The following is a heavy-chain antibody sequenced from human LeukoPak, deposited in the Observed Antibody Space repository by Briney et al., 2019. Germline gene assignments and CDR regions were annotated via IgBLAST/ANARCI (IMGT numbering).Heavy chain of an antibody. CDR1: GGSFSGYY. CDR3: ARGSSLDYYYYYMDV. Sequence: KPSETLSLTCAVYGGSFSGYYWSWIRQPPGKGLEWIGEINHSGSTNYNPSLKSRVTISVDTSKNQFSLKLSSVTAADTAVYYCARGSSLDYYYYYMDVWGKGTTVTVSS. J-gene: IGHJ6*03. CDR2: INHSGST. V-gene: IGHV4-34*01. D-gene: IGHD6-6*01.